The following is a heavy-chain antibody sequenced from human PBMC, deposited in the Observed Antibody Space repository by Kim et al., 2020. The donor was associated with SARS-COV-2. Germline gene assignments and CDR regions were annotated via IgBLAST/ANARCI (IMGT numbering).Heavy chain of an antibody. CDR2: IYYSGST. CDR1: GGSISSYY. V-gene: IGHV4-59*01. CDR3: ARGNPSGYYDILTGHNWFDP. D-gene: IGHD3-9*01. Sequence: SETLSLTCTVSGGSISSYYWSWIRQPPGKGLEWIGYIYYSGSTNYNPSLKSRVTISVDTSKNQFSLKLSSVTAADTAVYYCARGNPSGYYDILTGHNWFDPWGQGTLVTVSS. J-gene: IGHJ5*02.